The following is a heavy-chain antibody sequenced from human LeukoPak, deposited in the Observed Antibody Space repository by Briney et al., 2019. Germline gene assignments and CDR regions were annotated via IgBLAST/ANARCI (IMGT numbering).Heavy chain of an antibody. Sequence: PGGSLRPSCAVSGFTFSSYAMSWVRQAPGKGLEWVSCIYGSAGTTQYADSVKGRFTISRDKSKNTLYLQMNSLRAEDTAVYYCARVPLVGDYVDYWGQGTLVTVSS. D-gene: IGHD2-8*02. V-gene: IGHV3-23*01. J-gene: IGHJ4*02. CDR2: IYGSAGTT. CDR3: ARVPLVGDYVDY. CDR1: GFTFSSYA.